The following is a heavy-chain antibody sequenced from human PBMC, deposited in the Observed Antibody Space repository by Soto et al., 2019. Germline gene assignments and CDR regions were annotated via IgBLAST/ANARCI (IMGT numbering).Heavy chain of an antibody. V-gene: IGHV3-7*03. CDR3: ARYFRGSGRYFSDY. CDR2: INQDGGVI. D-gene: IGHD6-19*01. Sequence: EVQLVESGGGLVQPGGSLRLSCVASGFTFISSFMGWVRQAPGKGLEWVANINQDGGVIYYVDSVEGRFTISRDNAKDSLYLHMNSLRAEDTAVYYCARYFRGSGRYFSDYWGQGTLVTVSS. CDR1: GFTFISSF. J-gene: IGHJ4*02.